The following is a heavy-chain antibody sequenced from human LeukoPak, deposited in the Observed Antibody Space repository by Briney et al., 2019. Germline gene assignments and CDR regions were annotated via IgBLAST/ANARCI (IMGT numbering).Heavy chain of an antibody. D-gene: IGHD6-19*01. CDR2: IIPIFGTA. CDR1: GGTFSSYA. V-gene: IGHV1-69*13. Sequence: SVKVSCEASGGTFSSYAISWVRQAPGQGLEWMGGIIPIFGTANYAQKFQGRVTITADESTSTAYMELSSLRSEDTAVYYCARALKAVAGTNWFDPWGQGTLVTVSS. CDR3: ARALKAVAGTNWFDP. J-gene: IGHJ5*02.